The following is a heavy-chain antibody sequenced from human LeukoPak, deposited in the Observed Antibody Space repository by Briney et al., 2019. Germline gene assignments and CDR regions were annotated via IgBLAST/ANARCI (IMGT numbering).Heavy chain of an antibody. D-gene: IGHD6-13*01. Sequence: SHSLSLTWTAAGGSISSGSYCSSWIQQPAGKGLEWIGRIYTSGSTNYNPSLKKRVTIPVDTSKNQFSLKLSSVTAAGTAVYYCPRAAGGQQLVQVSFDYWGQGTLVTVCS. CDR2: IYTSGST. CDR1: GGSISSGSYC. CDR3: PRAAGGQQLVQVSFDY. V-gene: IGHV4-61*02. J-gene: IGHJ4*02.